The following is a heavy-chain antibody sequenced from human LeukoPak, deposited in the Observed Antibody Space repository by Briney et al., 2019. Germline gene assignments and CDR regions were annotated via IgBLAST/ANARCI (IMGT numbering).Heavy chain of an antibody. D-gene: IGHD1-26*01. CDR2: MDKKFNGFVT. CDR1: GFTFSDSA. CDR3: TRDSGTYNWLDP. J-gene: IGHJ5*02. Sequence: GGSLRLSCAASGFTFSDSAIHWVRQASGKGLEWIGLMDKKFNGFVTAYAASVRGRFTISRDDSQNTAYLQMDSLKTEDTALYYCTRDSGTYNWLDPWGQGTLVTVFS. V-gene: IGHV3-73*01.